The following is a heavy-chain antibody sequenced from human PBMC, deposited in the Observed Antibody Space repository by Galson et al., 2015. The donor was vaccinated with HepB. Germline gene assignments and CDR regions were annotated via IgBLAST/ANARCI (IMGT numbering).Heavy chain of an antibody. Sequence: SVKVSCKASGYIFTGYYLHWVRQAPGQGLEWMGWINPNSGDTKYAQKFQGRVTMTRDMAITTGYTEVNSLRFDDTAVYFCASGLTIFGVVIPMYFWGQGTLVAVSS. CDR1: GYIFTGYY. D-gene: IGHD3-3*01. CDR3: ASGLTIFGVVIPMYF. V-gene: IGHV1-2*02. CDR2: INPNSGDT. J-gene: IGHJ4*02.